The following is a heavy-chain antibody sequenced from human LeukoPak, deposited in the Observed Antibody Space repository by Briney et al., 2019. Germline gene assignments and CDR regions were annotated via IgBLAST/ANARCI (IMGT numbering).Heavy chain of an antibody. D-gene: IGHD6-13*01. CDR2: ISANGGRT. V-gene: IGHV3-64D*06. J-gene: IGHJ4*02. CDR3: VKDLYKGDSSSWYYFHH. CDR1: GFIISKYA. Sequence: GGSLRLSCSASGFIISKYAMHWVRQAPGKGLEYVSAISANGGRTYYADSVKGRFTISRDNSKNTLYLQMSSLRAEDTAIYHCVKDLYKGDSSSWYYFHHWGQGTLVTVSS.